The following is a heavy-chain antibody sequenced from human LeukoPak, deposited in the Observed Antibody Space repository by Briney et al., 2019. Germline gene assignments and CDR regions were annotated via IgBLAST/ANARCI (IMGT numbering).Heavy chain of an antibody. D-gene: IGHD2-21*02. CDR1: GFTVSSKF. CDR2: IYSGGDT. CDR3: AKGDCGGDCYPLFDY. V-gene: IGHV3-53*01. J-gene: IGHJ4*02. Sequence: GRSLRLSCAASGFTVSSKFMSWVRQAPGKGLEWVSIIYSGGDTYYADSVKGRFTISRDNSKNTLYLQMNSLRAEDAAVYYCAKGDCGGDCYPLFDYWGQGTLVTVSS.